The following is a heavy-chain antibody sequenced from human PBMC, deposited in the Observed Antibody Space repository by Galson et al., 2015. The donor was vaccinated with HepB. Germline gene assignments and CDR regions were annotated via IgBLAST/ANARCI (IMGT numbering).Heavy chain of an antibody. CDR2: INPNSGGT. D-gene: IGHD3-10*01. J-gene: IGHJ6*02. CDR1: GYTFTGYY. Sequence: SVKVSCKASGYTFTGYYMHWVRQAPGQGLEWMGWINPNSGGTNYAQKFQGWVTMTRDTSISTAYMELSRLRSDDTAVYYCARGLLWFGAYYYGMDVWGQGTTVTVSS. V-gene: IGHV1-2*04. CDR3: ARGLLWFGAYYYGMDV.